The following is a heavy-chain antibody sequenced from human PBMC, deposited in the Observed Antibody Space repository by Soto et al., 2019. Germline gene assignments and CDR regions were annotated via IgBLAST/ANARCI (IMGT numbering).Heavy chain of an antibody. CDR2: IIPIFGTA. CDR1: GGTFSSYA. D-gene: IGHD3-10*01. CDR3: ARDSGREEVLWFGELNYYFDY. V-gene: IGHV1-69*13. Sequence: SVNVSCKASGGTFSSYAISWVRQAPGQGLEWMGGIIPIFGTANYAQKFQGRVTITADESTSTAYMELSSLRSEDTAVYYCARDSGREEVLWFGELNYYFDYWGQGTLVTVSS. J-gene: IGHJ4*02.